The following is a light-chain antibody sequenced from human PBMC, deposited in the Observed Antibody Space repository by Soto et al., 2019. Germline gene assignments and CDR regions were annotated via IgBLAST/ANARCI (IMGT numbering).Light chain of an antibody. CDR2: QTS. CDR3: HQRQSWPRT. V-gene: IGKV3-11*01. J-gene: IGKJ1*01. Sequence: EIVLTQSPATLSSFPGDRVTLSCRASQYINTRLAWYQHRPGQAPRLLIYQTSIRAAGIPARFSASGSVTDFTLTISDVQPEDFALYYCHQRQSWPRTFGQGTKVDNK. CDR1: QYINTR.